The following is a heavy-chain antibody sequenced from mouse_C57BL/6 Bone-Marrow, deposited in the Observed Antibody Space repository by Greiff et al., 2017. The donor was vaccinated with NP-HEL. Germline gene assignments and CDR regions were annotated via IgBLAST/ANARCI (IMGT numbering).Heavy chain of an antibody. CDR2: ISYDGSN. CDR3: ARAGLPTYSNPDYAMDY. Sequence: DVKLQESGPGLVKPSQSLSLTCSVTGYSITSGYSWNWIRQFPGNNLEWMGYISYDGSNNYNPSLKNRISITRDTSKNQFFLKLNSVTTEDTATYYCARAGLPTYSNPDYAMDYWGQGTSVTVSS. CDR1: GYSITSGYS. V-gene: IGHV3-6*01. D-gene: IGHD2-5*01. J-gene: IGHJ4*01.